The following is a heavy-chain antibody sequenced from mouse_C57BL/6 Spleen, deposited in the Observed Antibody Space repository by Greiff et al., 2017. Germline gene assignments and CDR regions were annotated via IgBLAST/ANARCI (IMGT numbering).Heavy chain of an antibody. Sequence: VQLQQSGAELVRPGASVKLSCTASGFNIKDDYMHWVKQRPEQGLEWIGWIDPENGDTEYASKFQGKATITADTSSNTAYLQLSSLTSEDTAVYYCTTGGTTVVGYFDVWGTGTTVTVSS. CDR3: TTGGTTVVGYFDV. V-gene: IGHV14-4*01. CDR1: GFNIKDDY. J-gene: IGHJ1*03. D-gene: IGHD1-1*01. CDR2: IDPENGDT.